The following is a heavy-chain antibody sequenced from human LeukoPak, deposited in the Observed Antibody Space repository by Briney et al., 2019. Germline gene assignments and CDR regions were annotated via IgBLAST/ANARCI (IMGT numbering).Heavy chain of an antibody. D-gene: IGHD1-26*01. CDR2: IKEDGSEK. V-gene: IGHV3-7*03. Sequence: PGGSLRLSCAASGFTFSSSWMSWVRQAPGKGLESVANIKEDGSEKYYVDSVKGRFTISRDNAKNSLFLQMNSLRAEDTAVYYCARARIGMGYWGRGTLVTVSS. CDR1: GFTFSSSW. J-gene: IGHJ4*02. CDR3: ARARIGMGY.